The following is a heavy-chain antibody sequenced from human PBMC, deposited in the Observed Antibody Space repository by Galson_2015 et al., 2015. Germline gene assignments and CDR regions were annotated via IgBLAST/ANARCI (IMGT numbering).Heavy chain of an antibody. CDR3: ARDGYGDTGSGWYSPLGGFDY. CDR2: ISWNSGSI. J-gene: IGHJ4*02. CDR1: GFTFDDYA. D-gene: IGHD6-19*01. Sequence: SLRLSCAASGFTFDDYAMHWVRQAPGKGLEWVSGISWNSGSIGYADSVKGRFTISRDNAKNSLYLQMNSLRAEDTALYYCARDGYGDTGSGWYSPLGGFDYWGQGTLVTVSS. V-gene: IGHV3-9*01.